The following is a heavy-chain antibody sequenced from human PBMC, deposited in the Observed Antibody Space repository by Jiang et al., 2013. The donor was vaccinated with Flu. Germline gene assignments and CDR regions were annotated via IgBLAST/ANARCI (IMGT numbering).Heavy chain of an antibody. Sequence: KGLEWIGYIYYSGSTYXNRPSRVEFTISVDTSKNQFSLKLSSVTAADTAVYYCARAISYGSGSYYWGNWFDPWGQGTLVTVSS. D-gene: IGHD3-10*01. J-gene: IGHJ5*02. CDR2: IYYSGST. V-gene: IGHV4-31*02. CDR3: ARAISYGSGSYYWGNWFDP.